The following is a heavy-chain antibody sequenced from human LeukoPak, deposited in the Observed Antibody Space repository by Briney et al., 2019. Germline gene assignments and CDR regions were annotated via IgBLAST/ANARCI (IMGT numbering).Heavy chain of an antibody. CDR1: GYTFTGYY. J-gene: IGHJ5*02. D-gene: IGHD6-13*01. CDR2: INPNSGVK. Sequence: GASVKVSCKASGYTFTGYYMDWVRQAPGQGLEWMGRINPNSGVKNYAQNLQGRVTMTRDTSISTAYMVLSRLRSDDTAVYHCARGHSSSWPAADWLDPWGQGTLVTVSS. V-gene: IGHV1-2*06. CDR3: ARGHSSSWPAADWLDP.